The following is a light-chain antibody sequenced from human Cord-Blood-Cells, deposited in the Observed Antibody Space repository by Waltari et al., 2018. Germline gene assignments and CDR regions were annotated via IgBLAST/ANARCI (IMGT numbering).Light chain of an antibody. V-gene: IGLV2-14*01. CDR1: RSDVGGYNY. CDR2: DVS. J-gene: IGLJ2*01. CDR3: SSYTSSSTPLVV. Sequence: QSALTQPASVSGSPEQSITISCTGTRSDVGGYNYFSWYQQHPGKAPKLMIYDVSNRPSGVSNRFSGSKSGNTASLTISGLQAEDEADYYCSSYTSSSTPLVVFGGGTKLTVL.